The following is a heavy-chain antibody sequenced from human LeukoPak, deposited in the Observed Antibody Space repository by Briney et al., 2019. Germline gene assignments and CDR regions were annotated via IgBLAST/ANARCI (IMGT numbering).Heavy chain of an antibody. V-gene: IGHV3-33*01. D-gene: IGHD2-15*01. CDR1: GFTFSTLG. J-gene: IGHJ4*02. CDR2: IWYDGSNK. Sequence: PGRSLRLSCAASGFTFSTLGMHWVRQAPGKGLEWVAVIWYDGSNKDYADSVKGRFTISRDNSKKTLYLQMNSLRAEDTAVYYCASQGYCSGGTCYSGGWGQGTLVTVSS. CDR3: ASQGYCSGGTCYSGG.